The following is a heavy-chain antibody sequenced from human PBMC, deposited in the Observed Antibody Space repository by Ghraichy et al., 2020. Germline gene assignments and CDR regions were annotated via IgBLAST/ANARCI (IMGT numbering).Heavy chain of an antibody. Sequence: SQTLSLTCTVSGGSISTNSHYWGWIRQSPGKGLEWIGSIYYTGRTYFNPSLGSRVTMSVDTSTNQFSLNLSPVTAADTAVYYCASGLGYCSSTSCYMPYYYYGLDVWGRGTTVTVSS. CDR3: ASGLGYCSSTSCYMPYYYYGLDV. D-gene: IGHD2-2*02. V-gene: IGHV4-39*01. J-gene: IGHJ6*02. CDR2: IYYTGRT. CDR1: GGSISTNSHY.